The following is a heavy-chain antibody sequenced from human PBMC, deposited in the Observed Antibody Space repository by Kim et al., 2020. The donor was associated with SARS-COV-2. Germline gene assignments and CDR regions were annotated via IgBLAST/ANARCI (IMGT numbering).Heavy chain of an antibody. J-gene: IGHJ5*02. V-gene: IGHV4-39*01. CDR2: IYYSGST. CDR1: GGSISSSSYY. D-gene: IGHD1-1*01. CDR3: ARLQLEAWFDP. Sequence: SETLSLTCTVSGGSISSSSYYWGWIRQPPGKGLEWIGSIYYSGSTYYNPSLKSRVTISVDTSKNQFSLKLSSVTAADTAVYYCARLQLEAWFDPLGQGT.